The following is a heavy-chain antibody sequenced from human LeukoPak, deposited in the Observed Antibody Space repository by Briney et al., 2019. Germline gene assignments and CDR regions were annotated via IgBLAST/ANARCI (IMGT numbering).Heavy chain of an antibody. V-gene: IGHV1-69*05. Sequence: SVKVSCKASGGTFSSYAINWVRQPPGQGLEWMGGIIPAFGTANYAQKFQGRVTITTDESTRTAYMELSSLRAEDTAVYYCARSDYYGSGSYYNGVLYFDYWGQGTLVTVSS. CDR3: ARSDYYGSGSYYNGVLYFDY. J-gene: IGHJ4*02. CDR2: IIPAFGTA. CDR1: GGTFSSYA. D-gene: IGHD3-10*01.